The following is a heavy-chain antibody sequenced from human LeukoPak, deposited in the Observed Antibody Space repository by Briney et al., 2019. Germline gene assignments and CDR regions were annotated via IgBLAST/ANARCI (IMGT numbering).Heavy chain of an antibody. Sequence: SGGSRKLSCAASGFIFSKYAMNWVRQAPGKGLEWVSAITGDARNTYYADSVKGRFTISRDNSENTLYLQLNSLRAEDTAIYYCATPMVRGVIGYFDSWGQGTLVTVSS. CDR2: ITGDARNT. D-gene: IGHD3-10*01. CDR3: ATPMVRGVIGYFDS. J-gene: IGHJ4*02. CDR1: GFIFSKYA. V-gene: IGHV3-23*01.